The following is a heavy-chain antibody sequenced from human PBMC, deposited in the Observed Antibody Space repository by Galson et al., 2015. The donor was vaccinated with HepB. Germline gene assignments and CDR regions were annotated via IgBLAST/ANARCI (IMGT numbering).Heavy chain of an antibody. CDR3: AKARGEEWLGISAFDI. CDR2: ISWDGGST. D-gene: IGHD6-19*01. Sequence: SLRLSCAASGFTFDDYTMHWVRQAPGKGLEWVSLISWDGGSTYYADSVKGRFTISRDNSKNSLYLQMNSLRTEDTALYYCAKARGEEWLGISAFDIWGQGTMVTVSS. J-gene: IGHJ3*02. V-gene: IGHV3-43*01. CDR1: GFTFDDYT.